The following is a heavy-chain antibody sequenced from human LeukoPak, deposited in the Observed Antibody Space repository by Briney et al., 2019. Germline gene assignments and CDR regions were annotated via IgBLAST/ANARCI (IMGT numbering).Heavy chain of an antibody. CDR1: GGSISSTSYF. D-gene: IGHD5-18*01. Sequence: SETLSLTCTVSGGSISSTSYFWGWIRQPPGTGLEWIGEINHSGSTNYNPSLKSRVSISVDTSKNQFSLKLSSVTAADTAVYYCARGAGAMGDYWGQGTLVTVSS. V-gene: IGHV4-39*07. CDR3: ARGAGAMGDY. CDR2: INHSGST. J-gene: IGHJ4*02.